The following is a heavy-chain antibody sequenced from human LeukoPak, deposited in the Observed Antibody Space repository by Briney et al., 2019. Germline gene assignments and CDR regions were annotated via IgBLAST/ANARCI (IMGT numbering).Heavy chain of an antibody. J-gene: IGHJ4*02. D-gene: IGHD6-6*01. V-gene: IGHV3-66*01. CDR2: IYSGGST. Sequence: GGSLRLSCAASGFTVSSNYMSWVRQAPGKGLEWVSVIYSGGSTYYADSVKGRFTISRDNSKNTLYLQMNSLRAEDTAVYYCAKDGWYSNSPYYFDYWGQGTLVTVFS. CDR1: GFTVSSNY. CDR3: AKDGWYSNSPYYFDY.